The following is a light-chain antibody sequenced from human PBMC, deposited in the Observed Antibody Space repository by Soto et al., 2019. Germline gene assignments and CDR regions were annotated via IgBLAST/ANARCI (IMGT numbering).Light chain of an antibody. Sequence: EIVMTQSPATLSVSPGERATLSCRASQSVSGNLAWYQQKPGQAPMLLSYAASTRATGIPARFSGSGSGTEFTLTISSLQSEDFAVYYCQQYNNWPPITFGPGTKVDIK. V-gene: IGKV3-15*01. CDR2: AAS. CDR3: QQYNNWPPIT. CDR1: QSVSGN. J-gene: IGKJ3*01.